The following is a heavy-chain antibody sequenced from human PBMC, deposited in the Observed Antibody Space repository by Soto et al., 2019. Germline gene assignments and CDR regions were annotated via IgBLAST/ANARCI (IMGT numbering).Heavy chain of an antibody. CDR1: GYTFTSYA. D-gene: IGHD6-6*01. J-gene: IGHJ6*02. CDR3: ARDPVAARRYYYGMDV. CDR2: INAGNGNT. V-gene: IGHV1-3*01. Sequence: ASVKFYCKASGYTFTSYAMHWVRQAPGQRPEWMGWINAGNGNTKYSQKFQGRVTITRDTSASTAYMELSSLRSEDTAVYYCARDPVAARRYYYGMDVWGQGTTVTVSS.